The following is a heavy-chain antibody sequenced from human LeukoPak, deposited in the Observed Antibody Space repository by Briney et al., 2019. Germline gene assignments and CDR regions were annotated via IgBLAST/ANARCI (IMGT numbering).Heavy chain of an antibody. J-gene: IGHJ4*02. CDR3: ARVGIAARPFFDY. CDR1: GGSISSYY. D-gene: IGHD6-6*01. V-gene: IGHV4-59*01. CDR2: IYYSGST. Sequence: SETLSLTCTVSGGSISSYYWSWIRQPPGKGLEWIGYIYYSGSTNNNPSLKSRVTISVDTSKNQFSLKLSSVTAADTAVYYCARVGIAARPFFDYWGQGTLVTVSS.